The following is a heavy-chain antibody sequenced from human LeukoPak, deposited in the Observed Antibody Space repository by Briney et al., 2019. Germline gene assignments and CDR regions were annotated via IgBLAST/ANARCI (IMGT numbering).Heavy chain of an antibody. CDR3: AKDPDSGPVTTFRVGATGGDY. CDR1: GFTFSSYA. J-gene: IGHJ4*02. V-gene: IGHV3-23*01. Sequence: GGSLRLSCAASGFTFSSYAVSWVRQAPGKGLDWVSAISGGGGSTYYADSVKGRFTISRDNSKNTLYLQMNSLRAQDTAVYYCAKDPDSGPVTTFRVGATGGDYWGQGTLVTVSS. CDR2: ISGGGGST. D-gene: IGHD4-11*01.